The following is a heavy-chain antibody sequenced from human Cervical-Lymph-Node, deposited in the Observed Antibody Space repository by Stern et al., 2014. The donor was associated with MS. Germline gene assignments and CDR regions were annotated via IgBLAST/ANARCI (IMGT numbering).Heavy chain of an antibody. CDR3: AGDHTGTNPNYLDS. D-gene: IGHD1/OR15-1a*01. V-gene: IGHV1-3*01. CDR2: ISAGRADI. J-gene: IGHJ4*02. Sequence: HVQLVQSGAEVIQPGASVKVFCRASGYTFINLNIHWVRQAPGQRLEWMGWISAGRADIRYSHKSKGRFSFTRDTSESTDYMNLSRLRSEDTAVYGCAGDHTGTNPNYLDSWGRGALVTVSS. CDR1: GYTFINLN.